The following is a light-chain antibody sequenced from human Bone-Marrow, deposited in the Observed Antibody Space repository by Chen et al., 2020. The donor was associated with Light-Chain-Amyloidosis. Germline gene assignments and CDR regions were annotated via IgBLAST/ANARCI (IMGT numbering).Light chain of an antibody. V-gene: IGLV2-8*01. CDR3: SSYAGSNNFV. CDR1: SSDVGDYKY. J-gene: IGLJ1*01. Sequence: QSALAQPPSASGSPGQSVTISCAGTSSDVGDYKYVSWYQQHPGKAPKLMIYEVSKRPSGVPDRFSGSKSGNTASLTVSGVQAEDEADYYCSSYAGSNNFVFGTGTKVTVL. CDR2: EVS.